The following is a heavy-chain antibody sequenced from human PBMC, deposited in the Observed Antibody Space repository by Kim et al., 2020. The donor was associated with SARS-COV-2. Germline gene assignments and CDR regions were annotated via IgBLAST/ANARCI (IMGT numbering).Heavy chain of an antibody. J-gene: IGHJ4*02. CDR2: IYYSGST. CDR3: ARQNPNNEILTGSRRGFDY. Sequence: SETLSLTCTVSGGSISSSSYYWGWIRQPPGKGLEWIGSIYYSGSTYYNPSLKSRVTISVDTSKNQFSLKLSSVTAADTAVYYCARQNPNNEILTGSRRGFDYWGPRTLVTVSS. V-gene: IGHV4-39*01. D-gene: IGHD3-9*01. CDR1: GGSISSSSYY.